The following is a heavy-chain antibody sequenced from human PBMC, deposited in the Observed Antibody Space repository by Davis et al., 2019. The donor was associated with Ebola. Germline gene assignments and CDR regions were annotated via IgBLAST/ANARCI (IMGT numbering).Heavy chain of an antibody. D-gene: IGHD2-21*01. CDR1: GFTFTSYW. CDR2: INRDGSST. Sequence: HTGGSLRLSCAASGFTFTSYWMHWIRQIPGKEFVWIARINRDGSSTSYAKSVQGRFTISRDNLRNTLYLQMSSLGVDDSAVYFCARAEREDAVVVVSAVDYWGQGTRVTVSS. V-gene: IGHV3-74*01. J-gene: IGHJ4*02. CDR3: ARAEREDAVVVVSAVDY.